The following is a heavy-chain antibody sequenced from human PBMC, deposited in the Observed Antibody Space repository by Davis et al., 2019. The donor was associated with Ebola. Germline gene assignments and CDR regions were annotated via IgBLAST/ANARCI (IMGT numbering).Heavy chain of an antibody. CDR2: INHSGST. J-gene: IGHJ6*02. CDR3: ARTNIVVVPAARSYYYYYYGMDV. D-gene: IGHD2-2*01. CDR1: GGSFSGYY. V-gene: IGHV4-34*01. Sequence: SQTLSLTCAVYGGSFSGYYWSWIRQPPGKGLEWIGEINHSGSTNYNPSLKSRVTISVDTSKNQFSLKLSSVTAADTAVYYCARTNIVVVPAARSYYYYYYGMDVWGQGTTVTVSS.